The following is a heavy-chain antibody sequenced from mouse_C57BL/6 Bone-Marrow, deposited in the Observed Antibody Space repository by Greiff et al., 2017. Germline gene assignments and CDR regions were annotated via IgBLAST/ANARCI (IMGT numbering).Heavy chain of an antibody. Sequence: DVMLVESGGGLVQPGGSLSLSCAASGFTFTDYYMSWVRQPPGKALEWLGFIRNKANGYTTEYSASVKGRFTISRDHSQRILYLQMNALRAEDSATDYCENPYDYDGYTMDYWGQGTSVTGSS. CDR1: GFTFTDYY. V-gene: IGHV7-3*01. CDR3: ENPYDYDGYTMDY. J-gene: IGHJ4*01. CDR2: IRNKANGYTT. D-gene: IGHD2-4*01.